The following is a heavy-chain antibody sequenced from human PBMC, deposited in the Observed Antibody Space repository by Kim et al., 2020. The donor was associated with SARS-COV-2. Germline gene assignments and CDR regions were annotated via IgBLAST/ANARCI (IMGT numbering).Heavy chain of an antibody. J-gene: IGHJ4*01. CDR3: AKAPGGGATRTYYFDY. CDR1: GFTFSTYG. CDR2: ISGSGST. Sequence: GGSLRLSCAASGFTFSTYGMRWARQTPGKGLEWVSTISGSGSTYYADSVKGRFTISRDNSKNTLHLQMNSLRVEDTAVYYCAKAPGGGATRTYYFDYWGHGTLVTVSS. V-gene: IGHV3-23*01. D-gene: IGHD1-26*01.